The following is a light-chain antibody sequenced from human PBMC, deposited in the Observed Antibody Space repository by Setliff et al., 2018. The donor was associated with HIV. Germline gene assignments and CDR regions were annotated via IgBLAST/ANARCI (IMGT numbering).Light chain of an antibody. CDR3: MQSIEVPLT. CDR1: QSLLGGDGKTY. J-gene: IGKJ4*01. V-gene: IGKV2D-29*02. CDR2: EVS. Sequence: IEMTQTPLSLSVTPGQPASISCKSSQSLLGGDGKTYLYWYLQKPGQSPQLLIYEVSNRLSGVPDKFSGSGSGTDFTLEISRVEAEDVGVYYCMQSIEVPLTFGGGTKVDIK.